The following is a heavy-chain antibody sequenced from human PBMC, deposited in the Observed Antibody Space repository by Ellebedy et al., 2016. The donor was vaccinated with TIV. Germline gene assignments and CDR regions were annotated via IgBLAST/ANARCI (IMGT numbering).Heavy chain of an antibody. CDR2: ISNNGDGT. CDR3: VMAFDF. Sequence: PGGSLRLSCSGSGFPFSFYAMYWVRQAPGKGLEYVSGISNNGDGTYYADSVKGRFTISRDNSYNTLYLQMSSLRPEDTAVYYCVMAFDFWGQGTLVTVSS. V-gene: IGHV3-64D*06. J-gene: IGHJ4*02. CDR1: GFPFSFYA.